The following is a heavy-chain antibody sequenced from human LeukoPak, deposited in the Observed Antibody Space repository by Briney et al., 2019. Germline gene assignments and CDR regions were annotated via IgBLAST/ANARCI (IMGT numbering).Heavy chain of an antibody. CDR2: INPNSGGT. V-gene: IGHV1-2*06. CDR3: AGSRDGYNYWSDWFDP. D-gene: IGHD5-24*01. Sequence: ASVKVSCKASGHTFTTYYVHLVRQAPGQGLEWMGRINPNSGGTNYAQKLQGRVTMTTDTSTSTAYMELRSLRSDDTAVYYCAGSRDGYNYWSDWFDPWGQGTLVTVSS. CDR1: GHTFTTYY. J-gene: IGHJ5*02.